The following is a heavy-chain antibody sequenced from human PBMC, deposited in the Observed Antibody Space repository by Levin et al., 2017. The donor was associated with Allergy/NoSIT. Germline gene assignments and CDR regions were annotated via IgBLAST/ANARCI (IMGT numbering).Heavy chain of an antibody. J-gene: IGHJ4*02. V-gene: IGHV3-7*01. D-gene: IGHD3-10*01. Sequence: LSLTCAAAGFTFSTYWTSWVRQGPGKGLEWVANIKQDGSEKYYLDSVKGRFTISRDNAKKSVYLQMNSLRAEDTAVYYCARDRGVLLWFGESPPDYFDYWGQGVLVTVSS. CDR3: ARDRGVLLWFGESPPDYFDY. CDR2: IKQDGSEK. CDR1: GFTFSTYW.